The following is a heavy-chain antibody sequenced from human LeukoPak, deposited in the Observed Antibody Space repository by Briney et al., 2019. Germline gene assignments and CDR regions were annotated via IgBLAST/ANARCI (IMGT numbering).Heavy chain of an antibody. V-gene: IGHV3-30*18. D-gene: IGHD3-3*01. CDR1: GFTFSSYG. CDR3: AKDPGKFWSGHDY. CDR2: ISYDGSNK. Sequence: GRSLRLSCAASGFTFSSYGMHWVRQAPGKGLGWLAVISYDGSNKYYADSVKGLFTISRDNSKNTLYLQMNSLRGEDTAVYYCAKDPGKFWSGHDYWGQGTLVTVSS. J-gene: IGHJ4*02.